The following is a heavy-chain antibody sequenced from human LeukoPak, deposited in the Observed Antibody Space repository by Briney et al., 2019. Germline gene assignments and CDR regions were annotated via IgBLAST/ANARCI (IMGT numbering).Heavy chain of an antibody. V-gene: IGHV3-23*01. J-gene: IGHJ1*01. CDR2: ISGSGGST. D-gene: IGHD2-21*02. Sequence: GGSLRLCCAASGFTFSSYAMSWVRQAPGKGLEWVSAISGSGGSTYYADSVKGRFTISRDNSKNTLYLQMNSLRAEDTAVYYCAKDDYCGGDCIPPEYFQRWGQGTLVTVSS. CDR3: AKDDYCGGDCIPPEYFQR. CDR1: GFTFSSYA.